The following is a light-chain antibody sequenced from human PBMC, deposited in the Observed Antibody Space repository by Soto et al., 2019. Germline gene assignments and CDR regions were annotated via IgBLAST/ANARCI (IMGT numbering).Light chain of an antibody. CDR2: DVS. CDR3: SSYTRSSTLV. J-gene: IGLJ2*01. Sequence: QSALTQPASVSGSPGQSITISSTGTSSDVGGYNYVSWYQQHPGKAPKLMIYDVSNRPSGVSNRFSGSKSGNTASLTISGLQAEDEADYYCSSYTRSSTLVFGGGTMLTVL. V-gene: IGLV2-14*01. CDR1: SSDVGGYNY.